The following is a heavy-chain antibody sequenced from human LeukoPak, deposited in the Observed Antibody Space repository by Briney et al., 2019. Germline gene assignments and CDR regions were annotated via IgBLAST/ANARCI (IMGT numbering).Heavy chain of an antibody. CDR2: IYYSGST. CDR3: AKAGVRYFDSSGLYAFDF. D-gene: IGHD3-22*01. J-gene: IGHJ3*01. V-gene: IGHV4-39*01. Sequence: SETLSLTCAVSGGSISSTSYYWAWIRQPPGKGLQWIGTIYYSGSTYHNPSLKSRVTMSVDTSRNQFSLKLSSVDAADTAVYYCAKAGVRYFDSSGLYAFDFWGQGTTVTVSS. CDR1: GGSISSTSYY.